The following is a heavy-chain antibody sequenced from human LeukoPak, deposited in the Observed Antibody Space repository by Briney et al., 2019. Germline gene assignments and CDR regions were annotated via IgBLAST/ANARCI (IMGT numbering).Heavy chain of an antibody. V-gene: IGHV3-23*01. J-gene: IGHJ3*02. CDR2: ISGSGGST. CDR3: AKATRNYGDYRNDAFDI. D-gene: IGHD4-17*01. Sequence: PGGSLRLSCEASGFSFSSYNMDWVRQTPGKGLEWVSAISGSGGSTYYADSVKGRFTISRDNSKNTLYLQMNSLRAEDTAVYYCAKATRNYGDYRNDAFDIWGQGTMVTVSS. CDR1: GFSFSSYN.